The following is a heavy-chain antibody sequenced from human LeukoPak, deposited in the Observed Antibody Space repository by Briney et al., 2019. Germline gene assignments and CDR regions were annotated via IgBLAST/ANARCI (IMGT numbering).Heavy chain of an antibody. V-gene: IGHV4-61*02. CDR3: ARARRDGYNSPQT. CDR2: IYTSGST. D-gene: IGHD5-24*01. J-gene: IGHJ5*02. Sequence: PSETLSLTCAVSGYSISSGYYWGWIRQPAGKGLEWIGRIYTSGSTNYNPSLKSRVTISVDTSKNQFSLKLSSVTAADTAVYYCARARRDGYNSPQTWGQGTLVTVSS. CDR1: GYSISSGYY.